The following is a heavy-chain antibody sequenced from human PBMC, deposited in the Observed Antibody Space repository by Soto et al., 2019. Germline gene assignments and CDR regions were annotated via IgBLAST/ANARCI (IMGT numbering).Heavy chain of an antibody. D-gene: IGHD6-13*01. Sequence: QVQLVESGGGVVQPGESLRLSCAASGFTFSSYAMHWVRQTPGKGLEWVAAISYDGTYKYHVVSVKGRLTISRDNSKHTLYLEMNSVRPEDTAVYYCARQGGSRGVWYFDYWGQGSLVTVSS. CDR3: ARQGGSRGVWYFDY. J-gene: IGHJ4*02. CDR1: GFTFSSYA. V-gene: IGHV3-30*03. CDR2: ISYDGTYK.